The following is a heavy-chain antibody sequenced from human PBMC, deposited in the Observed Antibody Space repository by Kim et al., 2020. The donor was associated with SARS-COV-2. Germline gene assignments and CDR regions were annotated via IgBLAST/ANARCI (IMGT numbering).Heavy chain of an antibody. CDR2: IYYSGST. V-gene: IGHV4-31*03. CDR1: GGSISSGGYY. Sequence: SETLSLTCTVSGGSISSGGYYWSWIRQHPGKGLEWIGYIYYSGSTYYNPSLKSRVTISVDTSKNQFSLKLSSVTAADTAVYYCARDRLAAASYYYYGMDVWGQGTTVTVSS. J-gene: IGHJ6*02. CDR3: ARDRLAAASYYYYGMDV. D-gene: IGHD6-13*01.